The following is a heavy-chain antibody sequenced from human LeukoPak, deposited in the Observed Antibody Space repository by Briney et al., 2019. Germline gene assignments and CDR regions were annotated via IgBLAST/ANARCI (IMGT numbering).Heavy chain of an antibody. CDR3: ARGVVVPAAIIRIDP. CDR2: INHSGST. D-gene: IGHD2-2*02. Sequence: SETLSLTCAVYGGSFSGYYRSWIRQPPGKGLEWIGEINHSGSTNYNPSLKSRVTISVDTSKNQFSLKLSSVTAADTAVYYCARGVVVPAAIIRIDPWGQGTLVTVSS. CDR1: GGSFSGYY. J-gene: IGHJ5*02. V-gene: IGHV4-34*01.